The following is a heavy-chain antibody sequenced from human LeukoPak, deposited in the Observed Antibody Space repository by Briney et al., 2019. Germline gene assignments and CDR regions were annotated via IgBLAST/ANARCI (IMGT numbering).Heavy chain of an antibody. CDR2: ISYDGSNK. Sequence: GGSLRLSCAASGFTFSSYGMHWVRQAPGKGLEWVALISYDGSNKYYADSVKGRFTISRDNSKNTLYLQLNSLRAEDTAVYYCARDRRIAAAGTDADYYFDYWGQGTLVTVSS. CDR1: GFTFSSYG. D-gene: IGHD6-13*01. CDR3: ARDRRIAAAGTDADYYFDY. V-gene: IGHV3-30*03. J-gene: IGHJ4*02.